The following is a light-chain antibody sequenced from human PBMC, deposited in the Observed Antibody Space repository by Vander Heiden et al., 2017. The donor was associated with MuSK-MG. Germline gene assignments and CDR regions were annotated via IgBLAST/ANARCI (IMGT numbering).Light chain of an antibody. CDR3: QQIDSTPPVT. Sequence: DIQMTQSPSSLSASVGDRVTITCRASQSISSYLNWYQQKPGKAPKLLIYAASSLQSGVPSRFSGSGSGTDFTLTISSLQPEDFATYYCQQIDSTPPVTFGGGTKVEIK. J-gene: IGKJ4*01. CDR1: QSISSY. V-gene: IGKV1-39*01. CDR2: AAS.